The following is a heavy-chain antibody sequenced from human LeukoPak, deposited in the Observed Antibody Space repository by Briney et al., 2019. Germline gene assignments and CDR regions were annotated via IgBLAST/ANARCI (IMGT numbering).Heavy chain of an antibody. V-gene: IGHV3-23*01. D-gene: IGHD3-22*01. CDR3: ARATYDSTVWVPNY. J-gene: IGHJ4*02. CDR2: ISGSGGST. Sequence: PGGSPRLSCAASGFTFSSYAMSWVRQAPGKGLEWVSAISGSGGSTYYADSVKGRFTISRDNAKNTLYLQINSLRAEDTAVYYCARATYDSTVWVPNYWGQGTLVTVSS. CDR1: GFTFSSYA.